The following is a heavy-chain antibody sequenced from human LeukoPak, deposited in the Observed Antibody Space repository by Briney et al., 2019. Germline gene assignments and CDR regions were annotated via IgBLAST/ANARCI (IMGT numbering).Heavy chain of an antibody. D-gene: IGHD3-9*01. CDR2: IWYDGSNK. V-gene: IGHV3-33*01. CDR1: GFTFSSYG. Sequence: TGGSLRLSCAASGFTFSSYGMHWVRQAPGKGLEWVAVIWYDGSNKYYADSVKGRFTISRDNSKNTLYLQMNSLRAEDTAVYYCAGDSWDDILTGYSFHFDYWGQGTLVTVSS. CDR3: AGDSWDDILTGYSFHFDY. J-gene: IGHJ4*02.